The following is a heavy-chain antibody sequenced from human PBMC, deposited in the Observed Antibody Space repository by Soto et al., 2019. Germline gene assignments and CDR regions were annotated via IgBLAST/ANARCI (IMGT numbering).Heavy chain of an antibody. V-gene: IGHV1-24*01. CDR2: FNPEDGAT. D-gene: IGHD6-19*01. CDR3: AAGSGYSSAWYPYFDY. J-gene: IGHJ4*02. Sequence: ASVKVSCKVSGYTLSELSMHWVRQAPGKGLEWMGGFNPEDGATIHAQKFHGRVTMTEDTSTDTAYMELSSLRSEDTALYFCAAGSGYSSAWYPYFDYWGQGTLVTVS. CDR1: GYTLSELS.